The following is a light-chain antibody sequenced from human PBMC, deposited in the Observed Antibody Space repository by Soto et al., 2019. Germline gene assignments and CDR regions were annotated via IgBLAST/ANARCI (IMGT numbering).Light chain of an antibody. CDR2: GAS. CDR3: QQYNNWPLT. V-gene: IGKV3-15*01. CDR1: QSVSSI. J-gene: IGKJ5*01. Sequence: EIVMTQSPATLSVSPGERATLSCRASQSVSSILAWYQQKPGQAPRLLIYGASTRATGIPARFSGSGSGTEFTLTISSLQSEDFAVYYCQQYNNWPLTFGQGTRLEIK.